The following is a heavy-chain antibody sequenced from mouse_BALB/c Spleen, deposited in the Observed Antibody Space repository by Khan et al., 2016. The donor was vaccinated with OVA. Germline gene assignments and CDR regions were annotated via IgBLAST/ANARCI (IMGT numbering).Heavy chain of an antibody. CDR2: IYYSGTV. J-gene: IGHJ1*01. V-gene: IGHV3-5*02. Sequence: EVQLQESGPGLVKPSQTVSLTCTVTGISITSGNYRWSWIRQFPGNKLEWIGNIYYSGTVTYNPSLTSRTTITRDTSKNQFFLEMNSLTAEDTATYYCARDYDNLYWFFDVWGEGTTVTVSS. CDR1: GISITSGNYR. CDR3: ARDYDNLYWFFDV. D-gene: IGHD1-1*01.